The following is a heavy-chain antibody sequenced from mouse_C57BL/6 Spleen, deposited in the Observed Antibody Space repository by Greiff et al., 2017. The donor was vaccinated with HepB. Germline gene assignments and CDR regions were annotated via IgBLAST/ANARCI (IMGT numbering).Heavy chain of an antibody. Sequence: VKLMESGPELVKPGASVKISCKASGYAFSSSWMNWVKQRPGKGLEWIGRIYPGDGDTNYNGKFKGKATLTADKSSSTAYMQLSSLTSEDSAVYFCARDYSNLYYFDYWGQGTTLTVSS. CDR3: ARDYSNLYYFDY. V-gene: IGHV1-82*01. CDR2: IYPGDGDT. J-gene: IGHJ2*01. CDR1: GYAFSSSW. D-gene: IGHD2-5*01.